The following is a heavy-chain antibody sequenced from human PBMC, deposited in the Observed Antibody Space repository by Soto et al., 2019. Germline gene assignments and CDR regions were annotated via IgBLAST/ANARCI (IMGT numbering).Heavy chain of an antibody. CDR2: ISSSSSTI. J-gene: IGHJ4*02. Sequence: GGSLRLSCAASGFTFSSYSMNWVRQAPGKGLEWVSYISSSSSTIYYADSVKGRFTISRDNAKNSLYLQMNSLRDEDTAVYYCARDSGYCGGDCYLDYWGQGTLVTVSS. D-gene: IGHD2-21*02. CDR3: ARDSGYCGGDCYLDY. CDR1: GFTFSSYS. V-gene: IGHV3-48*02.